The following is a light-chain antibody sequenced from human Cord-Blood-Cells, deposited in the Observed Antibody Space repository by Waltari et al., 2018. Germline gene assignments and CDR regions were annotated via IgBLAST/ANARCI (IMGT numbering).Light chain of an antibody. CDR2: SNN. J-gene: IGLJ2*01. Sequence: QSVLTQPPSASGTPGQRVTISCSGSSSNIGSNTVNWYQQHPGTAPKLLIYSNNQRPSGVPERVSGAKSGTSASLAISGLQSEDEADYYGAAWDDSLNGLVFGGGTKLTV. CDR1: SSNIGSNT. V-gene: IGLV1-44*01. CDR3: AAWDDSLNGLV.